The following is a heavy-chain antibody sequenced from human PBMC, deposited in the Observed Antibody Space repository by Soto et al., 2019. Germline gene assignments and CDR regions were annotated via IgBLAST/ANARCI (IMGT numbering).Heavy chain of an antibody. CDR1: GGSIRRTNW. D-gene: IGHD6-19*01. CDR3: ARGLITGSHYSGGWYYFDS. J-gene: IGHJ4*02. CDR2: IYHSGST. Sequence: SETLSLTCAVSGGSIRRTNWWSWVRQPPGKGLEWIGEIYHSGSTNYNPSLKSRVTISVDKSKNQFSLKLSSVTAADTAVYYCARGLITGSHYSGGWYYFDSWGQGTQVTVSS. V-gene: IGHV4-4*02.